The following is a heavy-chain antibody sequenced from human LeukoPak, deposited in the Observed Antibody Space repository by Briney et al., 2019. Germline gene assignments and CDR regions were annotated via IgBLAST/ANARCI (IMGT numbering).Heavy chain of an antibody. D-gene: IGHD2/OR15-2a*01. CDR1: GFTFSSYV. CDR3: AKSCRIGPYYFDY. Sequence: GGSLRLSCAASGFTFSSYVMSWGRQAPGKGLEWVSTINKNGGETYYADSVKGRFTISRDNSKNTLYLQMNSLRAEDTAVYYCAKSCRIGPYYFDYWGQGTLVTVSS. J-gene: IGHJ4*02. CDR2: INKNGGET. V-gene: IGHV3-23*01.